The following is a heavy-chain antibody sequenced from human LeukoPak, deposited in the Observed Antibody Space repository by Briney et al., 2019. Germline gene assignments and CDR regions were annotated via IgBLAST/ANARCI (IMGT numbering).Heavy chain of an antibody. J-gene: IGHJ5*02. Sequence: ASVKVSCKASGYTFTSYYMHWVRQAPGQGLEWMGIINPSGGSTSYAQKFQGRVTMTRDTSTSTVYMELSSLRSEDTAVYYCARDLEGEGYCSGGSCSNWFDPWGQGTLVTVSS. V-gene: IGHV1-46*01. CDR3: ARDLEGEGYCSGGSCSNWFDP. D-gene: IGHD2-15*01. CDR1: GYTFTSYY. CDR2: INPSGGST.